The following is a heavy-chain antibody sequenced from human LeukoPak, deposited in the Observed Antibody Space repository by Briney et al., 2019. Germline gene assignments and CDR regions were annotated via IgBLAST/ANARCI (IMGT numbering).Heavy chain of an antibody. V-gene: IGHV3-30*04. Sequence: GGSLRLSCAASGFTFSSYAMHRVRQAPGKGLEWVAVISYDGSNKYYADSVKGRFTISRDNSKNTLYLQMDSLRAEDTAVYYCARDGAMVRGVINHFDYWAREPWSPSPQ. J-gene: IGHJ4*02. CDR1: GFTFSSYA. D-gene: IGHD3-10*01. CDR2: ISYDGSNK. CDR3: ARDGAMVRGVINHFDY.